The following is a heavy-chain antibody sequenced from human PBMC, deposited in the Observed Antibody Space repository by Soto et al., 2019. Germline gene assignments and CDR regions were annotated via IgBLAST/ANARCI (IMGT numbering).Heavy chain of an antibody. CDR3: ARALSTSYWPFDI. D-gene: IGHD2-2*01. V-gene: IGHV3-9*02. CDR2: IDWSSNII. J-gene: IGHJ3*02. CDR1: GFTSDDYA. Sequence: PGGSLRLSCAASGFTSDDYAIHWVRQVPGKGLEWVSGIDWSSNIIGYVDSVKGRFTVSRDNAKNSVYLQMNSLRVEDTALYYCARALSTSYWPFDICGQGLMATVSS.